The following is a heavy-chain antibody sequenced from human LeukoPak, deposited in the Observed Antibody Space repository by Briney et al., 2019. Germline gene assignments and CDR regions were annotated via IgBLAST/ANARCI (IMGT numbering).Heavy chain of an antibody. CDR2: IYYSGST. Sequence: SETLSLTCTVSGGSISSGDYYWSWIRQPPGKGLEWIGYIYYSGSTYYNPSLKSRVTISVDTSKNQFSLKLSSVTAADTAVYYCARTAGKGLRWYPNAYWYFDLWGRGTLVTVSS. CDR1: GGSISSGDYY. V-gene: IGHV4-30-4*01. J-gene: IGHJ2*01. CDR3: ARTAGKGLRWYPNAYWYFDL. D-gene: IGHD4-23*01.